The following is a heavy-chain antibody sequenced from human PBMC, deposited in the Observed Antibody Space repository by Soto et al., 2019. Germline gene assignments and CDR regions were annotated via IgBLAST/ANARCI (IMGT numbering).Heavy chain of an antibody. V-gene: IGHV4-34*12. Sequence: SETLSLTCAIYNSSLGAFHWTWIRQPPGKGLEWIGELIHGGSTNYNPSLKSRVTFSLDTSKSQFSLHVMSVTAADTAVYYCARSPLSYDYVRQTWREVGDSFDVWGRGASVTVSS. CDR3: ARSPLSYDYVRQTWREVGDSFDV. CDR2: LIHGGST. D-gene: IGHD3-10*02. CDR1: NSSLGAFH. J-gene: IGHJ3*01.